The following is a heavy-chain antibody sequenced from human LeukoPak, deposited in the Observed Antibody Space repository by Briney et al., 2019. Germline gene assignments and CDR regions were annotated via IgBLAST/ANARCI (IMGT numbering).Heavy chain of an antibody. CDR3: AKHPNSSGWFSGYFDY. D-gene: IGHD6-19*01. CDR2: IYYSGST. Sequence: SETPSLTCTVSGGSISTYYWSWLRQPPGKGLEWIGYIYYSGSTNYKPSLKSRVTISVDTSKNQFSLKLSSVTAADTAVYYCAKHPNSSGWFSGYFDYWGQGTLVTVSS. CDR1: GGSISTYY. V-gene: IGHV4-59*08. J-gene: IGHJ4*02.